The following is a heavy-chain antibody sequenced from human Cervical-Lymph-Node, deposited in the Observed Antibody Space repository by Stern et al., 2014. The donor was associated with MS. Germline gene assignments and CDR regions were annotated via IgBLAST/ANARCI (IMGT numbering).Heavy chain of an antibody. J-gene: IGHJ5*02. V-gene: IGHV1-8*01. Sequence: QVQLLQPGAEVKKPGASVKVSCQAFGYTFSSFDINWVRQAPGQGLEWMGWMNPNNGDTGYAQKFQGRVTLARNASTSTAYMELRRLRSEDTAVYYWARGWWGSGREDRLGQGTLVTVSS. CDR1: GYTFSSFD. CDR2: MNPNNGDT. CDR3: ARGWWGSGREDR. D-gene: IGHD2-21*01.